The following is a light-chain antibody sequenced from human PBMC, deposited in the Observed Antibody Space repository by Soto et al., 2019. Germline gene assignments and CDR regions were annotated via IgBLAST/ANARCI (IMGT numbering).Light chain of an antibody. J-gene: IGKJ1*01. Sequence: EIALTQSPGTLSLSPGERATLSCRASQSVTSNYLAWYQQKPGQAPRLLIFGASIRDTGIPDRFSGSGSGTDFTLTISRLEPEDFAVFYCQQYGSSPGTFGQGTKVE. CDR1: QSVTSNY. CDR3: QQYGSSPGT. V-gene: IGKV3-20*01. CDR2: GAS.